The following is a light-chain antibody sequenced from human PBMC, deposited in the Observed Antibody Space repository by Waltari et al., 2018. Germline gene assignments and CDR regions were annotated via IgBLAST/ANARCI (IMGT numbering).Light chain of an antibody. CDR2: DTN. J-gene: IGLJ3*02. CDR1: SGSVSTTYY. V-gene: IGLV8-61*01. CDR3: VLSMGSGIWV. Sequence: QTVVTQEPSLSVSPGGTVTLTCGLSSGSVSTTYYPSWYQQAPGPAPRTLIFDTNTRSSGVPGRFSGSILDNKAALTITGAQADDESDYYCVLSMGSGIWVFGGGTKLTVL.